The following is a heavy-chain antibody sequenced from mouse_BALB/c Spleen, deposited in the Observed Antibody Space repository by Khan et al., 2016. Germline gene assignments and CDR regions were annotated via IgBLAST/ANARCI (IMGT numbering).Heavy chain of an antibody. CDR1: GFNIKDTY. CDR2: IDPANGST. V-gene: IGHV14-3*02. Sequence: VQLQQPGAELVKPGASVKLSCTASGFNIKDTYMHWVKQRPEQGLEWIGRIDPANGSTKYDPKFQGKATITADTSSNTAYLQLSSLTSEDTAVYYCARAYPYYAMDYWGQGTSVTVSS. J-gene: IGHJ4*01. CDR3: ARAYPYYAMDY.